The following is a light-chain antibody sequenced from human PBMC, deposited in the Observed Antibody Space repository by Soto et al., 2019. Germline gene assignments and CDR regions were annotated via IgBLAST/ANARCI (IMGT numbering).Light chain of an antibody. Sequence: QSALTQPASVSGYPGQSITISCTGTSSDVGGYNYVSWYQQHPGKAPKLMNYEVSNRPSGVSNRFSGSKSGNTASMTISGLQAEDEADYYCSSYTSSSTLVFGTGTKLTVL. V-gene: IGLV2-14*01. J-gene: IGLJ1*01. CDR3: SSYTSSSTLV. CDR2: EVS. CDR1: SSDVGGYNY.